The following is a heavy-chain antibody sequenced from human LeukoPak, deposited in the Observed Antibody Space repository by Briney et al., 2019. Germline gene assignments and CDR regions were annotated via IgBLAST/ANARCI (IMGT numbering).Heavy chain of an antibody. CDR1: GGSISSYY. Sequence: SETLSLTCTVSGGSISSYYWSWIRQPPGKGLEWIGYIYYSGSTNYNPSLKSRVTISVDTSKNQFSLKLSSVTAADTAVYYCARGVTGTTDYYYYMDVWGKGTTVTVSS. J-gene: IGHJ6*03. CDR2: IYYSGST. D-gene: IGHD1-7*01. V-gene: IGHV4-59*01. CDR3: ARGVTGTTDYYYYMDV.